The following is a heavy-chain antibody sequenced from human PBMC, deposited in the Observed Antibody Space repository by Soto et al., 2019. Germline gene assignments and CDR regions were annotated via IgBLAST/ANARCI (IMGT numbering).Heavy chain of an antibody. CDR1: GGSISSGDYY. D-gene: IGHD6-13*01. J-gene: IGHJ4*02. V-gene: IGHV4-30-4*01. CDR2: IYYSGST. CDR3: ARVCRRYSSSWYGGLDY. Sequence: SETLSLTCTVSGGSISSGDYYWGWIRQPPGKGLEWIGYIYYSGSTYYSPSLKSRVTISVDTSKNQFSLKLSSVTAADTAVYYCARVCRRYSSSWYGGLDYWGQGTLVTVS.